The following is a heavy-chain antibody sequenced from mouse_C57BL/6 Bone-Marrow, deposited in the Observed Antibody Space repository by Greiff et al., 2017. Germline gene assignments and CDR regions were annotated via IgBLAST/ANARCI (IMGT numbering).Heavy chain of an antibody. V-gene: IGHV5-6*01. CDR3: AGEPTKVTSVCYGYYDV. CDR1: GFTFSSYG. J-gene: IGHJ1*03. CDR2: ISSGGSYT. D-gene: IGHD2-5*01. Sequence: EVQRVESGGDLVKPGGSLKLSCAASGFTFSSYGMSWVRQTPDKRLEWVATISSGGSYTYYPDSVKGRFTISRDNANNTLYLQRSSLKSEDTAMYYCAGEPTKVTSVCYGYYDVGGTGTTVTVSS.